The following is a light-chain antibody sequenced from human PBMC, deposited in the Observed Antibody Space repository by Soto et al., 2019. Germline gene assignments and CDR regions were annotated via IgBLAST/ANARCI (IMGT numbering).Light chain of an antibody. J-gene: IGLJ1*01. V-gene: IGLV2-14*02. CDR2: EVA. Sequence: QSARTQPASVSGSPGQSITISCAGTSSDIGSHNLVSWYQHRPDKAPKLLIYEVADRPSWVSDRFSGSKSGNTASLTISGLRAEDEADYYCSSYTSITTYVFGTGTKVTVL. CDR3: SSYTSITTYV. CDR1: SSDIGSHNL.